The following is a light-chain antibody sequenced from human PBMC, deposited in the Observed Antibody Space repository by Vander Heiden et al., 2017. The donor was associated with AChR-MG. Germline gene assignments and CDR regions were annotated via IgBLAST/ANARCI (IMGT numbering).Light chain of an antibody. V-gene: IGKV2-28*01. CDR2: LGS. J-gene: IGKJ3*01. CDR3: MQSLQFRA. CDR1: QSLLHSNGYNY. Sequence: DIVMTQSPLSLPVTPGEPASISCRSSQSLLHSNGYNYLDWYLQKPGQSPQLLIYLGSNRASGVPDRFSGSGSGTDFTLKISRVEAEDVGVYYCMQSLQFRAFGPGTKVDFK.